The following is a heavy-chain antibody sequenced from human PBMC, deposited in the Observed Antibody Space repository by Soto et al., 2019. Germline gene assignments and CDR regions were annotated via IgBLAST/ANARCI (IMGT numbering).Heavy chain of an antibody. V-gene: IGHV3-74*01. Sequence: GESLGLSCVVSGFTFRGYWMHWVRQAPGKGLVWVSRIDGDGSRTNYADSVKGRFTISRDNAKNTLYLQMNSLRAEDTAVYYCARELASYNDYWGQGTLVTVFS. CDR1: GFTFRGYW. D-gene: IGHD1-1*01. CDR2: IDGDGSRT. CDR3: ARELASYNDY. J-gene: IGHJ4*02.